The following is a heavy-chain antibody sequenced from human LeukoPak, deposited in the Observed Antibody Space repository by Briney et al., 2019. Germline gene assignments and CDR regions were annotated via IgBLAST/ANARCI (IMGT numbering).Heavy chain of an antibody. V-gene: IGHV3-23*01. CDR1: GFSFSDYA. J-gene: IGHJ4*02. CDR2: IGADGRGT. CDR3: ARRPGGTPDY. Sequence: GGSLRLSCAASGFSFSDYAMKWVRQAPGEGLEWVSAIGADGRGTDYADSVKGRFTISRDNSKNTVYLQMNSLRGEDAALYYCARRPGGTPDYWGLGTLVTVS. D-gene: IGHD1-26*01.